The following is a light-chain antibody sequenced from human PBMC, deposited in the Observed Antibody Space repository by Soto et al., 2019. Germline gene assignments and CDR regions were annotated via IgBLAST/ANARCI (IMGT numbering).Light chain of an antibody. CDR1: SSNVGGYNF. CDR3: CSYGGDRI. Sequence: QSVLTQPASVSGSPGQSIAISCTGTSSNVGGYNFVSWYQQHPGKAPKLLIYEVNKRPSGVSNRFSGAKSDNPASLTISGRQAADGAVYYCCSYGGDRIFGGGTQLTVL. CDR2: EVN. J-gene: IGLJ2*01. V-gene: IGLV2-23*02.